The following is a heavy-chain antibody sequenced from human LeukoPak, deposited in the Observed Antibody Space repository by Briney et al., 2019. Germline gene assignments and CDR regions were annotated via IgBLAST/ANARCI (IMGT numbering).Heavy chain of an antibody. J-gene: IGHJ6*03. D-gene: IGHD3-3*01. Sequence: SVKVSCKASGGTFSSYAISWVRQAPGQGLGWMGGIIPIFGTANYAQKFQGRVTITTDESTSTAYMELSSLRSEDTAVYYCARVRYDFWSGYSNSEAYYYYMDVWGKGTTVTVSS. CDR1: GGTFSSYA. CDR3: ARVRYDFWSGYSNSEAYYYYMDV. V-gene: IGHV1-69*05. CDR2: IIPIFGTA.